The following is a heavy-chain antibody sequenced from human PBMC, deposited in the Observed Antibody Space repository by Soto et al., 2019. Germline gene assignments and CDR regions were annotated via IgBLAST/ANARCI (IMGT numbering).Heavy chain of an antibody. J-gene: IGHJ6*02. CDR1: GFTFSSYG. D-gene: IGHD3-10*01. CDR2: IWYDGSNK. V-gene: IGHV3-33*01. Sequence: VGSLRLSCAASGFTFSSYGMHWVRQAPGKGLEWVAVIWYDGSNKYYADSVKGRFTISRDNSKNTLYLQMNSLRAEDTAVYYCARDNEAYYYGSGSYYNPPYYGMDVWGQGTTVTVSS. CDR3: ARDNEAYYYGSGSYYNPPYYGMDV.